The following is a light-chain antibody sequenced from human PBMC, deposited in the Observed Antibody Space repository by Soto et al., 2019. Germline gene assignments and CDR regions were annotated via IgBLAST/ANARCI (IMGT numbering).Light chain of an antibody. J-gene: IGKJ4*02. CDR3: QESYTGPEVR. V-gene: IGKV1-39*01. CDR2: ATS. Sequence: DIQMTQSPSSLSASLGDRVTITCRASQNIDNYLNWYQHKPEKAPKLLIYATSTLQSGVQSRFSGSGSGTECTLTISSLQPADFATYFCQESYTGPEVRFGGGTKVEIK. CDR1: QNIDNY.